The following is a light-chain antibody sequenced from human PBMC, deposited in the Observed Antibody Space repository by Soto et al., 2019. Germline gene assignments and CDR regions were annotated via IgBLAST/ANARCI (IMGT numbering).Light chain of an antibody. CDR3: QQYGSSPYP. CDR2: GAS. CDR1: QSVSSSY. V-gene: IGKV3-20*01. J-gene: IGKJ2*01. Sequence: EIVLTQSPGTLSLSPGEKATLSCRASQSVSSSYLAWYQQKPGEAPRLLIYGASSRATGIPDRFSGSGSGTVFALTISRLEPEDFAVYYCQQYGSSPYPFGQGTKLEIK.